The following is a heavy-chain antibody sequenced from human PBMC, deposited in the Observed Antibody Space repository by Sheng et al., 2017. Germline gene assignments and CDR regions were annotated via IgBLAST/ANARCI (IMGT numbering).Heavy chain of an antibody. V-gene: IGHV4-39*07. CDR3: ASPLWRARLGY. CDR2: IYYSGST. D-gene: IGHD3-3*01. J-gene: IGHJ4*02. Sequence: QLQLQESGPGLVKPSETLSLTCTVSGGSISSSSYYWGWIRQPPGKGLEWIGSIYYSGSTYYNPSLKSRVTISVDTSKNQFSLKLSSVTAADTAVYYCASPLWRARLGYWGQGTLVTVSS. CDR1: GGSISSSSYY.